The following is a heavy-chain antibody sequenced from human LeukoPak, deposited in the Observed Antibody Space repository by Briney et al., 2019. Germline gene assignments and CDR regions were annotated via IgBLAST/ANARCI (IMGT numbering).Heavy chain of an antibody. Sequence: SVKVSCKASGGTFSSYAISWVRQAPGQGLEWMGGIIPIFGTANYARKFQGRVTITADKSTSTAYMELSSLRSEDTAVYYCARGPVEMATIFTYWGQGTLVTVSS. J-gene: IGHJ4*02. CDR3: ARGPVEMATIFTY. D-gene: IGHD5-24*01. V-gene: IGHV1-69*06. CDR2: IIPIFGTA. CDR1: GGTFSSYA.